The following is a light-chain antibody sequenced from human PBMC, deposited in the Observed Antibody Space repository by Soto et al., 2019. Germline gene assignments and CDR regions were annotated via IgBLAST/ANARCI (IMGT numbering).Light chain of an antibody. CDR3: QQYGSSPYT. J-gene: IGKJ2*01. CDR2: AES. V-gene: IGKV3-20*01. Sequence: EIVLTQSPGTLSLSPGERATLSCRASQSISSSYLAWYQQKPGQAPRLLIYAESSRATGIPDRFSGSRSGTGFALTISRLETEDFAVYYCQQYGSSPYTFGQGTKLELK. CDR1: QSISSSY.